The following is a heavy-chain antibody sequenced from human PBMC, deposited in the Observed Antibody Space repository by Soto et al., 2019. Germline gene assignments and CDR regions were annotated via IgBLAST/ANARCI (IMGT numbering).Heavy chain of an antibody. J-gene: IGHJ4*02. CDR2: IYYSGST. CDR3: ARIRAYPYHFDY. D-gene: IGHD5-18*01. V-gene: IGHV4-59*01. CDR1: GGSISSYY. Sequence: SETLSLTCTVSGGSISSYYWSWIRQPPGKGLEWIGYIYYSGSTNYSTSLETRLTISKDTSKNQVVLTMTNMDPVDTATYYCARIRAYPYHFDYWGQGTLVTVSS.